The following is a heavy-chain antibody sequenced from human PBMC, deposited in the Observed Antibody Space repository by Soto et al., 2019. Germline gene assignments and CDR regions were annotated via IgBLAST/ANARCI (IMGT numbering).Heavy chain of an antibody. V-gene: IGHV1-46*01. CDR1: GYTFTNYY. J-gene: IGHJ6*02. CDR2: INPSGGST. Sequence: VSVKVPCKASGYTFTNYYMHRLRQAPAQGLEGMGIINPSGGSTSYAQKFQGRVTMTRDTSTSTVYMELSSLKSEDTAVYYCARDLSIAAAGSENYYYYYGMDVWGQGTTVTVSS. CDR3: ARDLSIAAAGSENYYYYYGMDV. D-gene: IGHD6-13*01.